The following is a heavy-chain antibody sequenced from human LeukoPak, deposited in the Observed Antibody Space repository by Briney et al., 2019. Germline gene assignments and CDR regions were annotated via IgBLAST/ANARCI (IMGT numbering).Heavy chain of an antibody. CDR2: IYSGGST. J-gene: IGHJ5*02. CDR1: GFTVSSNY. D-gene: IGHD1-26*01. CDR3: ARGTGGSYPNWFDP. Sequence: PGGSLRLSCAASGFTVSSNYMSWVRQAPGKGLEWVSVIYSGGSTYYADSVKGRFTISRDNSKNTLYLQMNSLRAEDTAVYYCARGTGGSYPNWFDPWGQGTLVTVSS. V-gene: IGHV3-53*01.